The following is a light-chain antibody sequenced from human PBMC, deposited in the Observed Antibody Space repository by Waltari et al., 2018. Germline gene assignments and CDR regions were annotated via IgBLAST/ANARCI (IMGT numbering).Light chain of an antibody. CDR2: ATS. J-gene: IGKJ1*01. CDR1: QSVRNF. CDR3: QQGYMTPRT. V-gene: IGKV1-39*01. Sequence: DIQMTQSPSSLSASVGDRVTITCRASQSVRNFVNWYQQEPGKAPKLLSYATSSLQTGVPSRFSGSGSGTDFTLSISSLQPEDFAIYFCQQGYMTPRTFGQGTKVEIK.